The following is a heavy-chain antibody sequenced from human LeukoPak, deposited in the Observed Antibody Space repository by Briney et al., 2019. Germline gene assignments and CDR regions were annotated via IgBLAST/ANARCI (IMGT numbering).Heavy chain of an antibody. V-gene: IGHV3-74*01. CDR3: ARGYIYGYDY. CDR1: GFTFSSYW. Sequence: GGSLRLSCAASGFTFSSYWMHWVRQAPGKGLVWVSRIKSDGSTTNYADSVKGRFTISRDNAKNTLYLQMNGLRAEDTAVYYCARGYIYGYDYWGQGTLVTVSS. CDR2: IKSDGSTT. D-gene: IGHD5-18*01. J-gene: IGHJ4*02.